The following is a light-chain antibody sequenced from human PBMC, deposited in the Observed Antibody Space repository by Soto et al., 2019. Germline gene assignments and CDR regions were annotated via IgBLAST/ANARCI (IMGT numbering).Light chain of an antibody. V-gene: IGKV4-1*01. CDR1: QSILYSSNNKNY. Sequence: DIVMTQSPDSLAVSLGETATINCKSSQSILYSSNNKNYLTWYQQKPGQPPKLLIYWASTRESGVPDRFSGSGSGTDFTLTISRLRAEDVAVYYCQQYYSSPLTFGGGTKVEIK. J-gene: IGKJ4*01. CDR3: QQYYSSPLT. CDR2: WAS.